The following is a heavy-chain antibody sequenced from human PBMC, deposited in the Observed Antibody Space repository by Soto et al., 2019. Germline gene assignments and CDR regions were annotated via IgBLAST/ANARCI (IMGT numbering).Heavy chain of an antibody. CDR3: AREMGGGYYETFYY. CDR2: ISYDGSNQ. Sequence: QVQLVESGGGVVQPGRSLRLSCAASGFAFSNFALHWVRQAPAMGLESVAAISYDGSNQYYADSVKGRFTISRDNSKNTLYMQMNSLRVEDTAVYYCAREMGGGYYETFYYWGQGTLVTVSS. V-gene: IGHV3-30-3*01. J-gene: IGHJ4*02. CDR1: GFAFSNFA. D-gene: IGHD3-16*01.